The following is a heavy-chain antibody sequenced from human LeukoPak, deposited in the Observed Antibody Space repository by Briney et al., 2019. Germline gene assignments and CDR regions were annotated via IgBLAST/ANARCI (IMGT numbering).Heavy chain of an antibody. CDR3: AKDIQLST. CDR1: GFNFTNYA. J-gene: IGHJ3*01. D-gene: IGHD5-24*01. V-gene: IGHV3-23*01. CDR2: IGASGEST. Sequence: GGSLRLSCAASGFNFTNYAMSWVRQAPAKGLEWVSLIGASGESTYYADSVKGRFTISRDNSKNTLSLQMNSLRVEDTAMYFCAKDIQLSTWGLGTMVTVSS.